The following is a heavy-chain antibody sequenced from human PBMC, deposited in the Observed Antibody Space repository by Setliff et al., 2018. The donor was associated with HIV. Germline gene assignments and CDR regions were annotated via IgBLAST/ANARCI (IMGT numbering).Heavy chain of an antibody. CDR1: GDSFSSYD. V-gene: IGHV1-69*05. CDR2: IIPIFVTP. Sequence: SVKVSCKASGDSFSSYDISWVRQAPGQGPEWMGRIIPIFVTPNYAQKFQGRVTITTDESTSTAYMELSSLRSEDTAVYYCARDGKYCGGDCSNWFDPWGQGTLVTVSS. CDR3: ARDGKYCGGDCSNWFDP. J-gene: IGHJ5*02. D-gene: IGHD2-21*02.